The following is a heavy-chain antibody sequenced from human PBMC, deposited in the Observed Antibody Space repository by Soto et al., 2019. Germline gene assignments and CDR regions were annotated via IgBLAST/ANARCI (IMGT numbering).Heavy chain of an antibody. Sequence: QVQLVESGGGVVEPGRSLRLSCAASGFAFTTYNIHWVRQFPGKGLEWVAVIAYDGSFKTYADSVKGRFIVSRHNPMKMVFLAMTMLRHEATAVYYCAKDRGGCWAFDYWGQGTLVTVSS. CDR2: IAYDGSFK. CDR1: GFAFTTYN. J-gene: IGHJ4*02. D-gene: IGHD2-15*01. V-gene: IGHV3-30*18. CDR3: AKDRGGCWAFDY.